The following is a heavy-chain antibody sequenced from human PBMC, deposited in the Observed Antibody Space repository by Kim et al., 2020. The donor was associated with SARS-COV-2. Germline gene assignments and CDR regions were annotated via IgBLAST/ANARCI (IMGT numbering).Heavy chain of an antibody. J-gene: IGHJ4*02. D-gene: IGHD5-12*01. V-gene: IGHV1-69*01. Sequence: KFRGRFTITADESTSTAYMELSSLRSEDTAVYYCARSNGYSGYDAYYFDYWGQGTLVTVSS. CDR3: ARSNGYSGYDAYYFDY.